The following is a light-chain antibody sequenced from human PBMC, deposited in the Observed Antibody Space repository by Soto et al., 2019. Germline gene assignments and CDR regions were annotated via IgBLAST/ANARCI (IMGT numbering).Light chain of an antibody. V-gene: IGKV2-40*01. CDR3: LQRGQSTYT. CDR1: QSLLDSNDGNTY. J-gene: IGKJ2*01. CDR2: TVS. Sequence: DIVMTQTPLFLPVTPGEPASISCRSSQSLLDSNDGNTYLDWYLQKPGQSPQLLIYTVSYRASGVPDRFSGSGSGTDFTLKICRVEAEDVGVYYCLQRGQSTYTFGEGTKMDFK.